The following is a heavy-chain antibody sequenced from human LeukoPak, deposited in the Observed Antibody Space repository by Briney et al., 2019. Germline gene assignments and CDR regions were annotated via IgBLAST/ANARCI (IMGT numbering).Heavy chain of an antibody. CDR3: ARPPGIAVAGYDAFDI. J-gene: IGHJ3*02. Sequence: GGSLRLSCAASGFTFSNYNMNWVRQAPGKGLEWVSYISSSSSYTNYADSVKGRFTISRDNAKNSLYLQMNSLRAEDTAVYYCARPPGIAVAGYDAFDIWGQGTMVTVSS. D-gene: IGHD6-19*01. V-gene: IGHV3-21*04. CDR2: ISSSSSYT. CDR1: GFTFSNYN.